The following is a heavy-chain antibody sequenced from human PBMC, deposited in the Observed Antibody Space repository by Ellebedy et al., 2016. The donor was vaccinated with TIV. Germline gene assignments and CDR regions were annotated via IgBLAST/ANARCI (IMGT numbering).Heavy chain of an antibody. CDR2: IYPGDSDT. CDR1: GYSFTSYW. V-gene: IGHV5-51*01. CDR3: ARLLPADAFDI. Sequence: KVSXKGSGYSFTSYWIGWVRQMPGKGLEWMGIIYPGDSDTRYSPSFQGQVTISADKSISTAYLQWSSLKAPDTAMYYCARLLPADAFDIWGQGTMVTVSS. J-gene: IGHJ3*02.